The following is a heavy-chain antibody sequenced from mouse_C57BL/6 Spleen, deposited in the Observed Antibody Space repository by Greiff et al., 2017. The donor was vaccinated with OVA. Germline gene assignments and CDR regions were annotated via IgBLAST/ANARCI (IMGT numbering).Heavy chain of an antibody. CDR1: GFTFSSYA. Sequence: DVMLVESGEGLVKPGGSLKLSCAASGFTFSSYAMSWVRQTPEKRLEWVAYISSGGDYIYYADTVKGRFTISRDNARNTLYLQMSSLKSEDTAMYYCTREDSNLFDYWGQGTTLTVSS. D-gene: IGHD2-5*01. J-gene: IGHJ2*01. V-gene: IGHV5-9-1*02. CDR3: TREDSNLFDY. CDR2: ISSGGDYI.